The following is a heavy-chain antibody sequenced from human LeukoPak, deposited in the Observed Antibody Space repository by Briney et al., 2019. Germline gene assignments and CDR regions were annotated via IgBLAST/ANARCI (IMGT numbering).Heavy chain of an antibody. D-gene: IGHD6-6*01. V-gene: IGHV1-2*02. J-gene: IGHJ6*03. CDR2: INPNSGGT. Sequence: VASVKVSCKASGYTFTGYYMHWVRQAPGQGLEWMGWINPNSGGTNYAQKFQGRVTMTRDTSISTAYMELSRLRSDDTAVYYCARDGRRQLAYYYYYMDVWGKGTTVTVSS. CDR1: GYTFTGYY. CDR3: ARDGRRQLAYYYYYMDV.